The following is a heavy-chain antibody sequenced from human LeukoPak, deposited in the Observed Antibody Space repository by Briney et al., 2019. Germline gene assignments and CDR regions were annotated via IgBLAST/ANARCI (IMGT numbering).Heavy chain of an antibody. D-gene: IGHD6-19*01. V-gene: IGHV1-46*01. CDR1: GYTFTSYY. J-gene: IGHJ6*02. CDR2: INPSGGST. Sequence: VASVKVSCKASGYTFTSYYMHWVRQAPGQGLEWMGIINPSGGSTSYAQKFQGRVTMTRDTSTSTVYMELSSLRSEDTAVYYCARDTYYGIAVAGTGLYYYYGMDVWGQGTTVTVSS. CDR3: ARDTYYGIAVAGTGLYYYYGMDV.